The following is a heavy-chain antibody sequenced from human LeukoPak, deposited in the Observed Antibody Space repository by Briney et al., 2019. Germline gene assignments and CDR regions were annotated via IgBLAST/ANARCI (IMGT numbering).Heavy chain of an antibody. CDR3: ARGPEGYYYYGRDV. CDR1: GFTFSSYG. D-gene: IGHD1-14*01. Sequence: PGGSLRLSCAASGFTFSSYGMHWVRQAPGKGLEWVAVIWYDGSNKYYADSVKGRFTISRDNSKNTLYLQMNSLRAEDTAVYYCARGPEGYYYYGRDVWGQGTTVTVSS. J-gene: IGHJ6*02. CDR2: IWYDGSNK. V-gene: IGHV3-33*01.